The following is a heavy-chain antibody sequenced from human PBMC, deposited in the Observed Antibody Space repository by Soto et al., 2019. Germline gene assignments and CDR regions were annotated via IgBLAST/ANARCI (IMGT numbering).Heavy chain of an antibody. V-gene: IGHV1-2*02. J-gene: IGHJ4*02. D-gene: IGHD4-17*01. CDR1: GYTFTGYY. CDR2: INPNSGGA. CDR3: ARGCIAVTTHLCY. Sequence: ASVKVSCKASGYTFTGYYMHWVRQAPGQGLEWMGWINPNSGGANYAQKFQGRVTMTTATSTSTAYMELASLRSDDTAVYYCARGCIAVTTHLCYWGQGTLVTVSS.